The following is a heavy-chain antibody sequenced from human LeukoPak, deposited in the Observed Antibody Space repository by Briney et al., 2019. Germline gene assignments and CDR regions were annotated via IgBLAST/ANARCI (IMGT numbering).Heavy chain of an antibody. J-gene: IGHJ4*02. Sequence: SETLSLTCTVSGGSISGRSHYWCWIRQPPGKGLEWIGTIYYSGSTHYSPSLKSRVTISVDTSKSQFSLKLSSVTAADTAVYYCATDGYNPIDYWGQGTLVTVSS. CDR1: GGSISGRSHY. V-gene: IGHV4-39*07. D-gene: IGHD5-24*01. CDR2: IYYSGST. CDR3: ATDGYNPIDY.